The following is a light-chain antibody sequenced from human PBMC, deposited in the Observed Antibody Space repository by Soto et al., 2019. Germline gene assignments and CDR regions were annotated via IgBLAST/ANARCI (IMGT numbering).Light chain of an antibody. J-gene: IGLJ1*01. CDR2: EVT. CDR3: SSYAGSNTVV. V-gene: IGLV2-8*01. Sequence: QSALTQPPSASGFPGQSVTISCTGTSSDVGYYDYVSLYQQHPGKAPKLVIYEVTKRPSGVPDRVSASKSGNTASLTVSGLRAEDEADYYCSSYAGSNTVVFGSGTNLTVL. CDR1: SSDVGYYDY.